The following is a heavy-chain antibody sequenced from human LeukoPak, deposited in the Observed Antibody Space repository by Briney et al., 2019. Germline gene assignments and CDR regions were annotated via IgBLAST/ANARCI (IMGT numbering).Heavy chain of an antibody. CDR2: ISGSGGST. D-gene: IGHD4-17*01. J-gene: IGHJ6*03. V-gene: IGHV3-23*01. CDR3: AKEFATVTTMGYYYYYYMDV. Sequence: GGSLRLSCTASGFTFINYSMNWVRQAPGKGLEWVSAISGSGGSTYYADSVKGRFTISRDNSKNTLYLQMNSLRAEDTAVYYCAKEFATVTTMGYYYYYYMDVWGKGTTVTVSS. CDR1: GFTFINYS.